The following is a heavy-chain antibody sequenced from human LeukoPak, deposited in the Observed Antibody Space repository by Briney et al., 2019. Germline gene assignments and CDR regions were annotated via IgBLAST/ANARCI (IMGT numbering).Heavy chain of an antibody. V-gene: IGHV4-39*01. CDR1: GGSISSSYYY. CDR2: IYSSGST. D-gene: IGHD4-23*01. J-gene: IGHJ4*02. Sequence: NPSETLSLTCTVSGGSISSSYYYWGWIRQPPGKGLEWIGSIYSSGSTYYNPSLKSRVTISVGTSKNQFSLKLSSVTAADTAVYYCARHFGGNLDYWGQGTLVTVSS. CDR3: ARHFGGNLDY.